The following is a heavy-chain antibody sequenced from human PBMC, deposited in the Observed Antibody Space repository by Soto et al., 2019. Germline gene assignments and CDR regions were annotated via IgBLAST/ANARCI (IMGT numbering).Heavy chain of an antibody. V-gene: IGHV4-59*08. Sequence: VQLQESGPGLVKPSETLSLICNVSGGSISRYYWSWIRQPPEKGLEWIGYIYYSGSTIYNPSLQSRVTISLDTSKTQFSLKLNSVTAADTAVYYCARASSLYSYYMDVWGKGTTVSVSS. D-gene: IGHD2-2*01. CDR2: IYYSGST. CDR1: GGSISRYY. J-gene: IGHJ6*03. CDR3: ARASSLYSYYMDV.